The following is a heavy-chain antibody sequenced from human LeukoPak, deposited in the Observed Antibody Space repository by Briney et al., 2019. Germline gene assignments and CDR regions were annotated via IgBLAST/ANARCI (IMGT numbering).Heavy chain of an antibody. Sequence: ASVKVSCKASGYTFTGQYLYWARQTPGQGLEWMGWINPNSGGTNYAQKFQGWVTMTRDTSISTAYMELSRLRSDDTAVYYCARGVPDYWGQGTLVTVSS. V-gene: IGHV1-2*04. CDR3: ARGVPDY. CDR1: GYTFTGQY. J-gene: IGHJ4*02. CDR2: INPNSGGT.